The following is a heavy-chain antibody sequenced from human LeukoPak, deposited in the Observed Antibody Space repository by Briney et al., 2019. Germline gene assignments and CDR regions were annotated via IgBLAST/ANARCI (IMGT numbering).Heavy chain of an antibody. J-gene: IGHJ6*02. Sequence: GASVKVSCKASGYTFTSYYMHWVRQAPGQGLEWMGIINPSGGSTSYAQKFQGRVTMTRDTSTSTAYMELSSLRSEDTAVYYCARVALPYCSGGSCYSYYYYGMDVWGQGTTVTVSS. V-gene: IGHV1-46*03. CDR3: ARVALPYCSGGSCYSYYYYGMDV. CDR2: INPSGGST. D-gene: IGHD2-15*01. CDR1: GYTFTSYY.